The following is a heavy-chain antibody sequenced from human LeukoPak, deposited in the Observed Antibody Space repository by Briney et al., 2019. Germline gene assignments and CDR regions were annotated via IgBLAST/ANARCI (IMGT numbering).Heavy chain of an antibody. CDR2: ISGSGGST. V-gene: IGHV3-23*01. CDR1: GFTFSSYA. Sequence: GGSLRLSCAASGFTFSSYAMSWVRQAPGKGLEWVSAISGSGGSTYYADSVKGRFTTSRDNSKNTLYLQMNSLRAEDTAVYYCANPVSNYYDSSGYYWDWFDPWGQGTLVTVSS. CDR3: ANPVSNYYDSSGYYWDWFDP. D-gene: IGHD3-22*01. J-gene: IGHJ5*02.